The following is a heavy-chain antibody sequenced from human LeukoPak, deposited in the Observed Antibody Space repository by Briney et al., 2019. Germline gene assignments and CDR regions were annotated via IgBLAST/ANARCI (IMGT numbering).Heavy chain of an antibody. CDR3: ARDNYDFWSGYYSKYYYGMDV. V-gene: IGHV1-46*01. D-gene: IGHD3-3*01. CDR1: GYTFTSYY. Sequence: ASVKVSCKASGYTFTSYYMHWVRQAPGQGLEWMGIINPSGGSTSYAQKFQGRVTMTRDTSTSTVYMELSSLRSEDTAVYYCARDNYDFWSGYYSKYYYGMDVWGQGTTVTVSS. CDR2: INPSGGST. J-gene: IGHJ6*02.